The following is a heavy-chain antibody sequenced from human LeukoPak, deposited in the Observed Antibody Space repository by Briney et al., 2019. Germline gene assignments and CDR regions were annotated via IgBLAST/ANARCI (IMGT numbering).Heavy chain of an antibody. CDR2: INPNDGDT. CDR3: ARDGPDIVVSNYDYYYYMDV. CDR1: GYTFTGYY. J-gene: IGHJ6*03. V-gene: IGHV1-2*02. D-gene: IGHD2-2*01. Sequence: GASVKVSCKASGYTFTGYYIHWVRQAPGQGLEWMGWINPNDGDTNYAQKFQGRVTMTRDTSISTAYMELSRLRSDDTAVYFCARDGPDIVVSNYDYYYYMDVWGKGTTVTVSS.